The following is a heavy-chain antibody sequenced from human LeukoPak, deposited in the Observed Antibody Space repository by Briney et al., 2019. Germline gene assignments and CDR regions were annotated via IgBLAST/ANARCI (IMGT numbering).Heavy chain of an antibody. J-gene: IGHJ4*02. Sequence: PSETLSLTCTVSGGSISSHYCSWIRQPAGKGLEWIGRIYTSGSTNYNPSLKSRVTMSIDTSKNQFSLKLTSVTAADTAVCYCARGRGVTWFDDWGQGTLVTVSS. CDR3: ARGRGVTWFDD. D-gene: IGHD3-10*01. V-gene: IGHV4-4*07. CDR1: GGSISSHY. CDR2: IYTSGST.